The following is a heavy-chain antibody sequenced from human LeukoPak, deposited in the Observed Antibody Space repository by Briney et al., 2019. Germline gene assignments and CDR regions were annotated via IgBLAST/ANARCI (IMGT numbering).Heavy chain of an antibody. V-gene: IGHV1-2*02. Sequence: ASVKVSCKASGYTFTGYYMHWVRQAPGQGLEWMGWINPNSGGTNYAQKFQGRVTMTRDTSISTAYMELSRLRSDDTAVYYCARSTDYYDSSGYHQTNYFDYWGQGTLVTVSS. CDR1: GYTFTGYY. CDR2: INPNSGGT. CDR3: ARSTDYYDSSGYHQTNYFDY. J-gene: IGHJ4*02. D-gene: IGHD3-22*01.